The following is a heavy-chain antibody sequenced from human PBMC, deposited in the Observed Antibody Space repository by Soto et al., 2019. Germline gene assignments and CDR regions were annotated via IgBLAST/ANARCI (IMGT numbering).Heavy chain of an antibody. CDR1: GGSISSYY. CDR2: IYYSGST. CDR3: ARATIDYYDSSGYFDY. J-gene: IGHJ4*02. Sequence: PSETLSPTCPVSGGSISSYYWSWIRQPPGKGLEWIGYIYYSGSTNYNPSLKSRVTISVDTSKNQFSLKLSSVTAADTAVYYCARATIDYYDSSGYFDYWGQGTLVTVSS. V-gene: IGHV4-59*01. D-gene: IGHD3-22*01.